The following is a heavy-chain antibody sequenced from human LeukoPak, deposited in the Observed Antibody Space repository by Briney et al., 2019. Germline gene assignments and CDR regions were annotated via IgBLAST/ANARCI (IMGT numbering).Heavy chain of an antibody. CDR2: ISAYNGNT. V-gene: IGHV1-18*01. J-gene: IGHJ3*02. Sequence: ASVKVSCKASGYTFTSYGISWVRQAPGQGLEWMGWISAYNGNTNYAQKLQGRVTMTTDTSTSTAYMELRSLRSDDTAVYYCAREFRRGLELAYCGGDCGGAAFDIWGQGTMVTVSS. CDR1: GYTFTSYG. D-gene: IGHD2-21*02. CDR3: AREFRRGLELAYCGGDCGGAAFDI.